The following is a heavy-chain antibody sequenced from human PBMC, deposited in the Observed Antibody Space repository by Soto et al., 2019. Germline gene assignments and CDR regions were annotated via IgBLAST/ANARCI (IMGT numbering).Heavy chain of an antibody. J-gene: IGHJ4*02. CDR1: GYTFTSYA. CDR2: INDGNGNT. Sequence: QVQLVQSGAEEKKPGASVKVSCKASGYTFTSYAMHWVRQAPGQRLEWMGWINDGNGNTKYSQKFQGRVAITRDTSANTAYMDLSSLRSEDTAVYYCARTRGYFSHFDCWGQGTLVTVSS. D-gene: IGHD3-3*01. CDR3: ARTRGYFSHFDC. V-gene: IGHV1-3*05.